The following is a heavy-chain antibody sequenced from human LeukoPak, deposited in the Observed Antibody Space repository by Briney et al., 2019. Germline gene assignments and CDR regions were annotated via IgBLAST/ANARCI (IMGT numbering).Heavy chain of an antibody. CDR1: GYTFTGYY. CDR2: INPNSGGT. V-gene: IGHV1-2*02. CDR3: ARGFRGAENGYYFDY. D-gene: IGHD3-10*01. Sequence: GASVKVSCKASGYTFTGYYMHWVRQAPGQGLEWMGWINPNSGGTNYAQKFQGRVTMTRDTSISTAYMELSRLRSDDTAVYYCARGFRGAENGYYFDYWGQGTLVTVSS. J-gene: IGHJ4*02.